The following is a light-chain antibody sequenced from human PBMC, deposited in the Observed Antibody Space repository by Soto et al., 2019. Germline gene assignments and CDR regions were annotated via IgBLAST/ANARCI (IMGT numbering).Light chain of an antibody. V-gene: IGKV3-20*01. J-gene: IGKJ4*01. CDR2: GAS. CDR3: QQYGNSPLT. Sequence: EIVLTQSPGTLSLSPGERATLSCRASQSVSNNYLAWYQQKPGQAPRLLIYGASSRATGIADRFSGSGSGTDFPLTISRLEPEDFAVYYCQQYGNSPLTFGGGTKVEIK. CDR1: QSVSNNY.